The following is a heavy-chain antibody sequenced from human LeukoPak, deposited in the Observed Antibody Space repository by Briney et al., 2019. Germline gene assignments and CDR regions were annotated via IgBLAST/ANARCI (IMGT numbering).Heavy chain of an antibody. D-gene: IGHD4-23*01. CDR1: GFSFTNYW. CDR3: ARGRPHGNDY. Sequence: PGGSLRLSCAVSGFSFTNYWMHWVRQDPGKGLVWVSYISSDGSVTKYADSVKGRFTISRDNAVNTLYLQMNSLRVEDTAVYYCARGRPHGNDYWGQGTLVTVSS. V-gene: IGHV3-74*03. J-gene: IGHJ4*02. CDR2: ISSDGSVT.